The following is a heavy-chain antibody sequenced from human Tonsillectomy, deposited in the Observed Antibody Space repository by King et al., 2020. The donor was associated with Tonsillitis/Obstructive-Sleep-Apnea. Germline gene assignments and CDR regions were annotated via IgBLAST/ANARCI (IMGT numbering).Heavy chain of an antibody. J-gene: IGHJ6*03. CDR3: AGVPGAGAMFGVETVWYFYLDV. CDR1: GFTFDDYA. CDR2: INWNGGSK. Sequence: VQLVESGGGEARPGGSLRLSCATSGFTFDDYAMSWVRQVPGKGLEWVSAINWNGGSKAYADSVRGRFTIDRDTAKKSLFLQMNSLRVEDTALYYCAGVPGAGAMFGVETVWYFYLDVWGKGTTVIVSS. V-gene: IGHV3-20*04. D-gene: IGHD3-3*01.